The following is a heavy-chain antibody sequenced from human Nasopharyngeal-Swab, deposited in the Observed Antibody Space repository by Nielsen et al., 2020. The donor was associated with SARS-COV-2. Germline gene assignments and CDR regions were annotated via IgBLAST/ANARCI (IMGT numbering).Heavy chain of an antibody. CDR1: GFTFSSYA. D-gene: IGHD1-26*01. CDR2: ISGSGGST. Sequence: GESLKISCAASGFTFSSYAMSWVRQAPGKGLEWVSAISGSGGSTYYADSVKGRFTISRDNSKNTLYLQMNSLRAEDTAVYYCARVRGSYYFDYWGQGTLVTVSS. V-gene: IGHV3-23*01. CDR3: ARVRGSYYFDY. J-gene: IGHJ4*02.